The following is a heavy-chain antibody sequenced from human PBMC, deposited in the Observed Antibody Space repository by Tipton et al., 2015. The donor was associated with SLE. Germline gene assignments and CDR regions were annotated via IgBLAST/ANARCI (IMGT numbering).Heavy chain of an antibody. Sequence: SLRLSCAASGFTFRSYGMHWVRQAPGKGLEWVAFIRYDANNKYYGDSMRGRFTISRDNADNTLYLEMNSLRTEDTAVYYCAKDFRQGSGILDFWGQGALVTVSS. V-gene: IGHV3-30*02. D-gene: IGHD3-10*01. J-gene: IGHJ4*02. CDR3: AKDFRQGSGILDF. CDR1: GFTFRSYG. CDR2: IRYDANNK.